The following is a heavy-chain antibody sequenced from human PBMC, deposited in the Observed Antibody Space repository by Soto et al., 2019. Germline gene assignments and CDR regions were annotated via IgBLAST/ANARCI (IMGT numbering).Heavy chain of an antibody. CDR2: ISSSSSYI. CDR1: GFTFSSYS. D-gene: IGHD2-2*01. CDR3: ARVPTRGDAYHLPV. V-gene: IGHV3-21*01. J-gene: IGHJ4*02. Sequence: GGSLRLSCAASGFTFSSYSMNWVRQAPGKGLEWVSSISSSSSYIYYADSVKGRFTISRDNAKNSLYLQMNSLRAEDTAVYYCARVPTRGDAYHLPVWGQETLVTVSS.